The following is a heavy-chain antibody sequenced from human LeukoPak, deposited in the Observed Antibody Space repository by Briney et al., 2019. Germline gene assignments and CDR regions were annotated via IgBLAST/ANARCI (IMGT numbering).Heavy chain of an antibody. Sequence: SGGSLRLSCAASGFTFNRYAMHWVRKAPGKGLEWLAVISFDGTKEYSAGSVKGRFSISRDNSKNTVFLQMNSLRLDDTAVYYCARAGGKIRGFGGFQQWGQGALVTVSS. CDR2: ISFDGTKE. CDR3: ARAGGKIRGFGGFQQ. V-gene: IGHV3-30*04. J-gene: IGHJ1*01. D-gene: IGHD3-10*01. CDR1: GFTFNRYA.